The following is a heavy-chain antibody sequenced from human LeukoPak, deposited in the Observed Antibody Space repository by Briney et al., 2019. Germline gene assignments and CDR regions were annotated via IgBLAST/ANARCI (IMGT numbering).Heavy chain of an antibody. CDR1: GGSISSYY. J-gene: IGHJ4*02. CDR3: AGHHPRNTVDF. CDR2: ISDIGSI. V-gene: IGHV4-59*08. Sequence: SETLSLTCTVSGGSISSYYWSWIRQPPGKGLEWIAYISDIGSINYNPSLKSRVTISLDPSTNQFSLKLSSVTAADTAVYYCAGHHPRNTVDFWGQGTLVTVSS. D-gene: IGHD2/OR15-2a*01.